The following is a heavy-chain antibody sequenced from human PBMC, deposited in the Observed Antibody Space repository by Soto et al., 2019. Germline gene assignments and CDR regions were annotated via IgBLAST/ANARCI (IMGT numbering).Heavy chain of an antibody. Sequence: VGSLRLSCAASVFTFSSYAMSWVRQAPGKGLEWVSAISGSGGSTYYADSVNGRFTISRDNSKNTLYLQMNSLRAEDTAVYYCAKDIYDYVWGSYRSLGAFNIWDQGTMVTVSS. CDR1: VFTFSSYA. CDR3: AKDIYDYVWGSYRSLGAFNI. J-gene: IGHJ3*02. CDR2: ISGSGGST. V-gene: IGHV3-23*01. D-gene: IGHD3-16*02.